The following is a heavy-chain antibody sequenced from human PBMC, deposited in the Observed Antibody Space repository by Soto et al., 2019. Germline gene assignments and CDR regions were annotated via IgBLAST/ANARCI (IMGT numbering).Heavy chain of an antibody. CDR1: GFTFSSYW. J-gene: IGHJ4*02. CDR3: ARFSDYYDSSGYFDY. V-gene: IGHV3-74*01. Sequence: PGGSLRLSCAASGFTFSSYWRHWVRQAPGKGLVWVSRINSDGSSISYADSVKGRFTISRDNAKNSLYLQMNSLRAEDTAVYYCARFSDYYDSSGYFDYWGQGTLVTAPQ. D-gene: IGHD3-22*01. CDR2: INSDGSSI.